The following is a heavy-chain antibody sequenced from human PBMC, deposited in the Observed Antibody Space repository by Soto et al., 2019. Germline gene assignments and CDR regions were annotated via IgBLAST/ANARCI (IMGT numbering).Heavy chain of an antibody. Sequence: SETLSLTCTVSGGSISSGGYYWSWIRQHPGKGLEWIGYIYYSGSTYYNPSLKSRVTISVDTSKNQFSLKPSSVTAADTAVYYCARVRVGRAAAGFDPWGQGTLVTVSS. CDR1: GGSISSGGYY. J-gene: IGHJ5*02. D-gene: IGHD2-2*01. CDR3: ARVRVGRAAAGFDP. V-gene: IGHV4-31*03. CDR2: IYYSGST.